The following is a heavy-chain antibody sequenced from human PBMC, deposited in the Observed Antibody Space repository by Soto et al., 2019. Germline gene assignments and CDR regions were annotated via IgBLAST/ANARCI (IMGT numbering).Heavy chain of an antibody. J-gene: IGHJ6*03. D-gene: IGHD4-17*01. V-gene: IGHV1-8*01. CDR1: GYTFTSYA. Sequence: ASVKVSCKASGYTFTSYAIYWVRQATGQGLEWMGWMNPNSGNTGYAQKFQGRVTMTRNTSISTAYMELSSLRSEDTAVYYCARALDYGDYVNYYYYYMDVWGKGTTVTVSS. CDR2: MNPNSGNT. CDR3: ARALDYGDYVNYYYYYMDV.